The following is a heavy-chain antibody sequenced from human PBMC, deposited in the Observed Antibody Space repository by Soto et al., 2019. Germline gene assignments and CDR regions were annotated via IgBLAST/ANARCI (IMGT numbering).Heavy chain of an antibody. J-gene: IGHJ4*02. CDR1: GGSISSSSYY. D-gene: IGHD6-6*01. V-gene: IGHV4-39*01. CDR3: ARRDYSSYYFDY. CDR2: IYYSGST. Sequence: SETLSLTCTVSGGSISSSSYYWGWIRQPPGKGLEWIGSIYYSGSTYYNPSLKSRVTISVDTSKIQFSLKLSSVTAADTAVYYCARRDYSSYYFDYWGQGTLVTVSS.